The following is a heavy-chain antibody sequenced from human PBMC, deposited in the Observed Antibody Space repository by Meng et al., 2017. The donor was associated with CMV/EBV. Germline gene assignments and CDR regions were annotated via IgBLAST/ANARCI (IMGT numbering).Heavy chain of an antibody. V-gene: IGHV3-9*01. CDR2: ISWNGGTI. CDR1: GFTFDGYA. D-gene: IGHD3-9*01. J-gene: IGHJ4*02. Sequence: GGSLRLSCAASGFTFDGYALHWVRQPPGKGLEWVSGISWNGGTIDYVDSVRGRFTISRDNARNSVYLLMDSLRLEDTAKYFCVKGTGYDILTGYFDYWGRGVLVTVSS. CDR3: VKGTGYDILTGYFDY.